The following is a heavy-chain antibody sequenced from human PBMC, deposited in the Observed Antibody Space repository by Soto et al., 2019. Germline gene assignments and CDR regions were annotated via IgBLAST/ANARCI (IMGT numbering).Heavy chain of an antibody. Sequence: QVQLVQSGAEVKKPGASVRVSCKASGYTFNTYFIHWVRQAPGQGLEWVGIINTSSDTKNYAQRFHCSATMSRDMSPSTDYMDLSSLRSEDTAVYYGATEIAGGGRAFDYWGEGTLVSVSS. D-gene: IGHD6-19*01. CDR1: GYTFNTYF. V-gene: IGHV1-46*02. J-gene: IGHJ4*02. CDR2: INTSSDTK. CDR3: ATEIAGGGRAFDY.